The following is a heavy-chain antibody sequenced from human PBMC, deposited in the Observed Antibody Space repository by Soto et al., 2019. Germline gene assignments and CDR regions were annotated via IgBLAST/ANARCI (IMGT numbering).Heavy chain of an antibody. D-gene: IGHD1-26*01. CDR2: ISTSAGNT. V-gene: IGHV3-23*01. CDR3: AKSGSHSYFDY. J-gene: IGHJ4*02. CDR1: EFTFSSYA. Sequence: GGSLRLSCAASEFTFSSYAMTWVRLAPGKGLEWVSSISTSAGNTYYADSVKGRFTISRDNSKNTLYLQMNSLRADDTAIYYCAKSGSHSYFDYWGQGTLVTVSS.